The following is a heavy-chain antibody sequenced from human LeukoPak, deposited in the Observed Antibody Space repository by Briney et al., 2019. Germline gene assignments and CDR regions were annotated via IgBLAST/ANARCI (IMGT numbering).Heavy chain of an antibody. CDR2: IYYTGST. D-gene: IGHD3-9*01. V-gene: IGHV4-59*02. J-gene: IGHJ4*02. CDR3: ARDQGTYYDILTGYYNYAYFDY. Sequence: SETLSLTCTVSGGSVSDYYWSWIRQSPGKGLEWIGYIYYTGSTSYNPSLRSRVTMSADTSKNQFSLKLSSVTAADTAVYYCARDQGTYYDILTGYYNYAYFDYWGQGTLVTVSS. CDR1: GGSVSDYY.